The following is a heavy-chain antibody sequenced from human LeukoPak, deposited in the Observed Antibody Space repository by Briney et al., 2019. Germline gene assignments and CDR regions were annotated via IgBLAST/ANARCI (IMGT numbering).Heavy chain of an antibody. CDR2: ISYSGST. CDR1: GGSISPYF. J-gene: IGHJ5*02. V-gene: IGHV4-59*01. Sequence: SETLSLTCTVSGGSISPYFWSWIRQPPGKGLEWIGYISYSGSTNYNPSLKGRVTISVDTSKNQFSLQLSSVTAADTAVYYCARDDYRGVTNFDPWGQGTLVTVSS. D-gene: IGHD3-10*01. CDR3: ARDDYRGVTNFDP.